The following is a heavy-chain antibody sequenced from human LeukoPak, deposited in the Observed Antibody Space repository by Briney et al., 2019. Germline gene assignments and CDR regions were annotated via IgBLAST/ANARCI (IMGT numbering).Heavy chain of an antibody. CDR3: ARGGGSSSYYGMDV. V-gene: IGHV3-13*01. Sequence: GGSLRLSCAASGFTFKSYDMYWVRQAAGEGLEWVSAIGTAGDTYYPGSVKGRFTISRENAKNSLYLQMNSLRAEDTAVYYCARGGGSSSYYGMDVWGQGTTVTVSS. CDR1: GFTFKSYD. J-gene: IGHJ6*02. CDR2: IGTAGDT. D-gene: IGHD6-13*01.